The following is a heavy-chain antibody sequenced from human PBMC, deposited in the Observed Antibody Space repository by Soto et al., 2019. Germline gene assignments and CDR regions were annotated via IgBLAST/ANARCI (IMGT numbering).Heavy chain of an antibody. D-gene: IGHD2-21*02. V-gene: IGHV1-8*01. CDR1: GYMFSNYD. J-gene: IGHJ4*02. CDR2: MNPDSDKT. Sequence: QVQLVQSGAEVKKPGASAKVSCKASGYMFSNYDIIWVRQATGQGLEWMGWMNPDSDKTDYAQKFQGRVTMTGNTSISTAYMELTALTYEDTAIYYCARPGARYCGGDCYSSHWGQGTLVTVSS. CDR3: ARPGARYCGGDCYSSH.